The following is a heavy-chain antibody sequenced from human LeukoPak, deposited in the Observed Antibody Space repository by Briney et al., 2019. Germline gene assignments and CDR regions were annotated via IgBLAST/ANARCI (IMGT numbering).Heavy chain of an antibody. CDR3: ARDHYDFWSGYYTHYYYYMDV. CDR1: GFTFSSYA. Sequence: GGSLRLSCAASGFTFSSYAMSWVRQAPGKGLEWVSAISGSGGSTYYADSVKGRFTISRDNAKNSLYLQMNSLRAEDTAVYYCARDHYDFWSGYYTHYYYYMDVWGKGTTVTVSS. V-gene: IGHV3-23*01. J-gene: IGHJ6*03. D-gene: IGHD3-3*01. CDR2: ISGSGGST.